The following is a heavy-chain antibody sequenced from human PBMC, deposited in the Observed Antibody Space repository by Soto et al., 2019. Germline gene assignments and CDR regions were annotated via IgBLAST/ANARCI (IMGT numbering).Heavy chain of an antibody. CDR1: GFTFSSYA. Sequence: VQLVESGGGVVQPGRSLRLSCAASGFTFSSYAMHWVRQAPGKGLEWVAVISYDGSNKYYADSVKGRFTISRDNSKNTLYLQMISLRAEDTAVYYCARTDRWGQGTLVTVSS. CDR3: ARTDR. J-gene: IGHJ4*02. D-gene: IGHD2-21*02. CDR2: ISYDGSNK. V-gene: IGHV3-30-3*01.